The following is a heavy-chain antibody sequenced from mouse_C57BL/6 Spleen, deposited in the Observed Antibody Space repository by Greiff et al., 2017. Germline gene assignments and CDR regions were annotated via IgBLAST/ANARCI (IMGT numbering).Heavy chain of an antibody. V-gene: IGHV3-6*01. CDR1: GYSITSGYY. CDR2: ISYDGSN. Sequence: VSGPGLVKPSQSLSLTCSVTGYSITSGYYWNWIRQFPGNKLEWMGYISYDGSNNYNPSLKNRISITRDTSKNQFFLKLNSVTTEDTATDYGARERGNYDYDDAMDYWGQGTSVTVSS. CDR3: ARERGNYDYDDAMDY. J-gene: IGHJ4*01. D-gene: IGHD2-4*01.